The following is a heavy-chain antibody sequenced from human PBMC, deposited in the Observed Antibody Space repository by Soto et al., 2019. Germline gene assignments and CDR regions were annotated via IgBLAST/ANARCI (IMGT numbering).Heavy chain of an antibody. Sequence: GGSLRLSCAASGFTFSSYWMSWVCQAPGKGLEWVANIKQDGSEKYYVDSVKGRFTISRDNAKNSLYLQMNSLRAEDTAVYYCARDPSRYSSGWYYFDYWGQGTLVTVSS. D-gene: IGHD6-19*01. CDR3: ARDPSRYSSGWYYFDY. V-gene: IGHV3-7*01. J-gene: IGHJ4*02. CDR1: GFTFSSYW. CDR2: IKQDGSEK.